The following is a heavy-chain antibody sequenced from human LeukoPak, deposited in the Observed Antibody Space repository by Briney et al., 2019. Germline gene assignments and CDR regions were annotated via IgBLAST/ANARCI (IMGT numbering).Heavy chain of an antibody. CDR2: IIPILGIA. CDR1: GGTFSSYA. CDR3: AVDSGSYPGYY. V-gene: IGHV1-69*04. J-gene: IGHJ4*02. Sequence: ASVKVSCKASGGTFSSYAISWVRQAPGQGLEWMGRIIPILGIANYAQKFQGRVTITADKSTSTAYMELSSLRSEDTAVYYCAVDSGSYPGYYCGQGTLVTVSS. D-gene: IGHD1-26*01.